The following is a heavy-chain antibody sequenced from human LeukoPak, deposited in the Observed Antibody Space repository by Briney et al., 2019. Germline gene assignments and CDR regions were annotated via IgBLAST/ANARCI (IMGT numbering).Heavy chain of an antibody. CDR2: VYDSGST. CDR1: GGSISSSNW. V-gene: IGHV4-4*02. D-gene: IGHD3-22*01. CDR3: ARGGGKFITMTVSATWYFDV. Sequence: MSSETLSLTCAVSGGSISSSNWWSWVRQPPGKGPEWIGYVYDSGSTTYNPSLKSRVTISVDTSKNQFSLRLASVTAADTAVYYCARGGGKFITMTVSATWYFDVWGRGTQVTVSS. J-gene: IGHJ2*01.